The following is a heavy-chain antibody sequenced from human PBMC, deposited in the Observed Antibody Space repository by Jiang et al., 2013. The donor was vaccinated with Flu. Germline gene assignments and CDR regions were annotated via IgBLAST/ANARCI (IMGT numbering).Heavy chain of an antibody. D-gene: IGHD3-22*01. V-gene: IGHV1-18*01. CDR2: ISAYNGNT. CDR3: ARVDRYYYDSSSYYVDY. Sequence: GAEVKKPGASVKVSCKASGYTFTSYGISWVRQAPGQGLEWMGWISAYNGNTNYAQKLQGRVTMTTDTSTSTAYMELRSLRSDDTAVYYCARVDRYYYDSSSYYVDYWGQGTLVTVSS. CDR1: GYTFTSYG. J-gene: IGHJ4*02.